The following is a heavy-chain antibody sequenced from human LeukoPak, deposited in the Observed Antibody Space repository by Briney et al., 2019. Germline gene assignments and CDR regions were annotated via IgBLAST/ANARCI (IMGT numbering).Heavy chain of an antibody. J-gene: IGHJ5*02. CDR2: ISDSGGST. D-gene: IGHD6-19*01. CDR3: AKDLSRAVAADWFDP. V-gene: IGHV3-23*01. CDR1: GFTFSNYD. Sequence: PGGSLRLSCAVSGFTFSNYDMSWVRQAPGKGLEWVSSISDSGGSTYYADSVKGRFTISRDNSKNTLYLQMTNLRAADTAVYYCAKDLSRAVAADWFDPWDQGSLVTVSS.